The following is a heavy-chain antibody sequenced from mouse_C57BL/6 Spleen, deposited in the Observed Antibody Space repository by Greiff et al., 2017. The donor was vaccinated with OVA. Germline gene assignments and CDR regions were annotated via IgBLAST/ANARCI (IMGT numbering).Heavy chain of an antibody. V-gene: IGHV8-8*01. CDR1: GFSLSTFGMG. D-gene: IGHD1-1*01. J-gene: IGHJ1*03. CDR3: ARIEAPYYYGSSYWYFDV. Sequence: QVTLKECGPGILQPSQTLSLTCSFSGFSLSTFGMGVGWIRQPSGKGLEWLAHIWWDDDKYYNPALKSRLTISKDTSKNQVFLKIANVDTADTATYYCARIEAPYYYGSSYWYFDVWGTGTTVTVSS. CDR2: IWWDDDK.